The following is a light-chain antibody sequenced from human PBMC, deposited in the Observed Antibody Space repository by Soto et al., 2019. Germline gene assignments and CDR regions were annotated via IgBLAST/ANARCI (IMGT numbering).Light chain of an antibody. CDR3: KQYNSYLWT. CDR1: QSISSW. J-gene: IGKJ1*01. CDR2: KAS. Sequence: DIQMTQSPSTLSASVGDRVTITCRASQSISSWLAWYQQKPGKAPKLLIYKASSLESGVPSRFSGSGSGTEFTLTISSLQPDDLATYYCKQYNSYLWTSGKGTQGNIK. V-gene: IGKV1-5*03.